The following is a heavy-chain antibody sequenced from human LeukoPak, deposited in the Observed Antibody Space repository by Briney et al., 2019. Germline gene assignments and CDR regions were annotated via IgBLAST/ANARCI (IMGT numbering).Heavy chain of an antibody. CDR1: GFTFTTHD. J-gene: IGHJ4*02. Sequence: GGALRLSSAASGFTFTTHDMWWVRQAPGKGLEWVSSISSSRRSLYYVDSVRGRFPISRDNAKNSLYLQMNSLSVEDTAVYHCGVSGGSSPGYWGQGTLVTVSS. CDR3: GVSGGSSPGY. D-gene: IGHD2-15*01. V-gene: IGHV3-48*03. CDR2: ISSSRRSL.